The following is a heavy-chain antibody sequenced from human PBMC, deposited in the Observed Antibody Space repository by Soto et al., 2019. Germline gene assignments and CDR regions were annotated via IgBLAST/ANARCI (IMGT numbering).Heavy chain of an antibody. J-gene: IGHJ6*02. V-gene: IGHV3-21*02. CDR1: GFSFSGYS. Sequence: EVQLVESGGGLVKPGGSLKLSCEASGFSFSGYSMNWVRQAPGKGLEWVSSISSSSNYKYYADSVKGRFSISRDNAKNSLFLEMLSLRAEDTALYYCARDHVDDPEYYFYGMDVWGPGTTVTVSS. D-gene: IGHD5-12*01. CDR2: ISSSSNYK. CDR3: ARDHVDDPEYYFYGMDV.